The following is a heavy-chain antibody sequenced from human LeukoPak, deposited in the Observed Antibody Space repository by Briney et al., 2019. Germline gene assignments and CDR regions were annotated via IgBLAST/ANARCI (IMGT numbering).Heavy chain of an antibody. CDR2: INPNSGGT. D-gene: IGHD6-19*01. V-gene: IGHV1-2*02. J-gene: IGHJ4*02. CDR3: ARDGGDHSSGWFYFDY. Sequence: ASVKVSCKASGYTFTGYYMHWVRQAPGQGLEWMGWINPNSGGTTYAQKFQGRVTMTRDTSISTAYMELSRLRSDDTAVYYCARDGGDHSSGWFYFDYWGQGTLVTVSS. CDR1: GYTFTGYY.